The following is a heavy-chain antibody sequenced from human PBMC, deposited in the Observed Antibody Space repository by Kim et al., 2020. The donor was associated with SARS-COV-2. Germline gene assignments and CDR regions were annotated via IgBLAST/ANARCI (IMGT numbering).Heavy chain of an antibody. CDR3: ATYSSSWYDSDY. D-gene: IGHD6-13*01. CDR1: GFTFSSYG. V-gene: IGHV3-33*05. CDR2: ISYDGSNK. Sequence: GGSLRLSCAASGFTFSSYGMHWVRQAPGKGLEWVAVISYDGSNKYYADSVKGRFTISRDNSKKTLYLQMNSLRAEDTAVYYCATYSSSWYDSDYWGQGT. J-gene: IGHJ4*02.